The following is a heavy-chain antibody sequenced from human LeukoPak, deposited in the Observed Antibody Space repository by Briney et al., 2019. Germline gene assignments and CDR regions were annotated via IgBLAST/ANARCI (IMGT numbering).Heavy chain of an antibody. D-gene: IGHD1-26*01. CDR1: GGSFSGYY. CDR3: ARGPPLNLVGSTYFDY. V-gene: IGHV4-34*01. J-gene: IGHJ4*02. Sequence: PSETLSLTCAVYGGSFSGYYWSWIRQPPGKGLEWIGEINHSGSTNYNPSLKSRVTMSLDTSKNQFSLKLSSVTAADTAVYYCARGPPLNLVGSTYFDYWGQGTLVTVSS. CDR2: INHSGST.